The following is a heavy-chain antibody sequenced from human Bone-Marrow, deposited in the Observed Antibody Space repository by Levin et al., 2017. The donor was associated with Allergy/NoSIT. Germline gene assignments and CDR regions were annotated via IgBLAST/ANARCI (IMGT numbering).Heavy chain of an antibody. CDR2: IYSGDNT. J-gene: IGHJ4*02. CDR3: ARDTEGYCSGGACYDLYKF. Sequence: SGESLKISCAASGFSVNSNYMSWVRQAPEKGLEWVSTIYSGDNTYYTDSVKGRFTISRDNSNNALVLQMNSLRAEDTAVYYCARDTEGYCSGGACYDLYKFWGQGTLVTVSS. V-gene: IGHV3-53*01. CDR1: GFSVNSNY. D-gene: IGHD2-15*01.